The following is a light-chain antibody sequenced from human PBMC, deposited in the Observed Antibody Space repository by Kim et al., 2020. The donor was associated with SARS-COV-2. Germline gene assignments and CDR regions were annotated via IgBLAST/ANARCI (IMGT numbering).Light chain of an antibody. J-gene: IGKJ4*01. Sequence: SLSPGKTAPLSWRGRQSVSSYLAWHQKTAGQATRLLIYDASNRATGLPARFSGSGSGTDFTLTISSLEPEDFAVYYCQQRSNWLTFGGGTKVDIK. CDR2: DAS. CDR3: QQRSNWLT. CDR1: QSVSSY. V-gene: IGKV3-11*01.